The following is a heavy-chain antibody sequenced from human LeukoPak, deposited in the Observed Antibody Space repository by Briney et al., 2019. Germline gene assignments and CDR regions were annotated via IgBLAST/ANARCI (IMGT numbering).Heavy chain of an antibody. CDR1: GFTFSSYA. D-gene: IGHD2-15*01. CDR2: ISWNSGSI. Sequence: GGSLRLSCAASGFTFSSYAMHWVRQAPGKGLEWVSGISWNSGSIGYADSVKGRFTISRDNAKNSLYLQMDSLRAEDTALYYCAKAYCSGGSCPPPYYYGMDVWGQGTTVTVSS. J-gene: IGHJ6*02. V-gene: IGHV3-9*01. CDR3: AKAYCSGGSCPPPYYYGMDV.